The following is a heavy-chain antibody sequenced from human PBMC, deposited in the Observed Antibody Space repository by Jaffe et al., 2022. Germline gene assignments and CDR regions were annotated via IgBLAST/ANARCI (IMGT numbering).Heavy chain of an antibody. CDR1: GGSISSYY. D-gene: IGHD2-8*02. J-gene: IGHJ4*02. Sequence: QVQLQESGPGLVKPSETLSLTCTVSGGSISSYYWSWIRQPPGKGLEWIGYIYYSGSTNYNPSLKSRVTISVDTSKNQFSLKLSSVTAADTAVYYCARGPTGGVSVSFDYWGQGTLVTVSS. CDR3: ARGPTGGVSVSFDY. V-gene: IGHV4-59*01. CDR2: IYYSGST.